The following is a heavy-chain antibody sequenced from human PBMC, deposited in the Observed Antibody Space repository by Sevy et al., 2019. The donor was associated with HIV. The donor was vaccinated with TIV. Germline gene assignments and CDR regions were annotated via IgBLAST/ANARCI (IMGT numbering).Heavy chain of an antibody. V-gene: IGHV3-21*01. J-gene: IGHJ6*02. CDR1: GFTFSSYS. Sequence: GGSLRLSCAASGFTFSSYSMNWVRQAPGKGLEWVSSISSSSSYIYYADSVKGRFTISRDNAKNSLYLQMNSLRAEDTAVYYCARVVTTATGRGMDVWGQWTTVTVSS. CDR2: ISSSSSYI. D-gene: IGHD4-17*01. CDR3: ARVVTTATGRGMDV.